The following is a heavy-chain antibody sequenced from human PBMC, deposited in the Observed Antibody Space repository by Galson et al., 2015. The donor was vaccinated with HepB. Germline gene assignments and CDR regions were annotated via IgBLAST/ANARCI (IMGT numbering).Heavy chain of an antibody. CDR1: GFTFSSYG. D-gene: IGHD5-12*01. Sequence: SLRLSCAASGFTFSSYGMHWVRQAPGKGLEWVAVIWYDGSNKYYADSVKGRFTISRDNSKNTLYLQMSSLRPEDTAVYHCVKARKGLRNFASGGMDVWGQGTTVTVSS. V-gene: IGHV3-33*06. CDR2: IWYDGSNK. J-gene: IGHJ6*02. CDR3: VKARKGLRNFASGGMDV.